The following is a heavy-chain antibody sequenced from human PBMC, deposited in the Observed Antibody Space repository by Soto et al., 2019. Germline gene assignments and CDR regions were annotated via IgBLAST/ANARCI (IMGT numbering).Heavy chain of an antibody. J-gene: IGHJ6*02. V-gene: IGHV1-18*01. D-gene: IGHD2-15*01. Sequence: ASVKVSCKASGYTFTSYGISWVRQAPGQGLEWMGWISACNGNTNYAQKPQGRVTMTTDTSTSTAYMELRSLRSDDTAVYYCAREGELHHYYYYYGMDVWGQGTTVTVSS. CDR1: GYTFTSYG. CDR2: ISACNGNT. CDR3: AREGELHHYYYYYGMDV.